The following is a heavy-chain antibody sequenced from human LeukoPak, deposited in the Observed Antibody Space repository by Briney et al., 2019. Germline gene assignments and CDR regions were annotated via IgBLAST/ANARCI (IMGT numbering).Heavy chain of an antibody. Sequence: SETLSLTCTVSGGSISSYYWSWIRQPPGKGLEWIGYIYYSGSTNYNPSLKSRVTISVDTSKNQFSLKLSSVTAADTAVYYCARASPRVRYSSGRGGAGWFDPWGQGTLVTVSS. J-gene: IGHJ5*02. CDR2: IYYSGST. D-gene: IGHD6-25*01. CDR1: GGSISSYY. V-gene: IGHV4-59*01. CDR3: ARASPRVRYSSGRGGAGWFDP.